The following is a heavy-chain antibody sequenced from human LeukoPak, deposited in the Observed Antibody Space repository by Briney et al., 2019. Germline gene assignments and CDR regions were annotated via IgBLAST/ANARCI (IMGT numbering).Heavy chain of an antibody. CDR2: ISSSGSTI. Sequence: GGSLRLSCAASGFTFSTYSMNWVRQAPGKGLEWVSYISSSGSTIYYADSVKGRFTISRDNAKDSLYLQMNSLRDEDTAAYYCARESAVGASRQYYFDYWGQGTLVTVSS. CDR1: GFTFSTYS. CDR3: ARESAVGASRQYYFDY. J-gene: IGHJ4*02. V-gene: IGHV3-48*02. D-gene: IGHD4-23*01.